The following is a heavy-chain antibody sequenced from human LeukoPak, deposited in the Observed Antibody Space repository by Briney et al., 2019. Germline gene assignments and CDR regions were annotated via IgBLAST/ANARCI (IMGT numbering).Heavy chain of an antibody. CDR3: AGMRITTPTVRTLDY. CDR1: VGSLSHYY. J-gene: IGHJ4*02. V-gene: IGHV4-59*01. CDR2: IYYTGST. Sequence: ALPLTCIVCVGSLSHYYWTWIRQPPGKGLEWIGFIYYTGSTNYNPPLNSRVTISVDTSKNQFSLKLSSVTAADTAVDYCAGMRITTPTVRTLDYWGRGTLVTVSS. D-gene: IGHD1-14*01.